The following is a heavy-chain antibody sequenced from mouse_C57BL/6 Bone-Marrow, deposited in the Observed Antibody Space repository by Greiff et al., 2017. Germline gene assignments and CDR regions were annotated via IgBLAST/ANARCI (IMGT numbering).Heavy chain of an antibody. Sequence: EVQGVESGGGLVQPGGSLKLSCAASGFTFSDHYMYWVRQTPEKRLEWVAYISNGGGSTYYPDTVKGRFTISRDNAKNTLYLQMSRLKSEDTAMYYCARPYYYGSSYGYAMDYWGQGTSVTVSS. CDR3: ARPYYYGSSYGYAMDY. D-gene: IGHD1-1*01. CDR2: ISNGGGST. J-gene: IGHJ4*01. V-gene: IGHV5-12*01. CDR1: GFTFSDHY.